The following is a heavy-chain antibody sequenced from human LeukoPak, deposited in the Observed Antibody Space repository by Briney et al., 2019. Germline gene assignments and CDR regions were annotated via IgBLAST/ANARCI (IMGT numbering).Heavy chain of an antibody. J-gene: IGHJ4*02. Sequence: GGTLRLSCAASGFIFSSHGMNWVRQAPGKGLEWVSYISSSGSTIYYADSVKGRFTISRDNAKNSLYLQMNSLRAEDTAVYYCAKGGASVTRYVDYWGQGTLVTVSS. CDR3: AKGGASVTRYVDY. CDR2: ISSSGSTI. CDR1: GFIFSSHG. D-gene: IGHD4-17*01. V-gene: IGHV3-48*04.